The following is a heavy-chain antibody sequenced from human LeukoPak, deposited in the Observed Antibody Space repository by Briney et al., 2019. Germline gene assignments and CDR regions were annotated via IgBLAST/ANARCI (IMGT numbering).Heavy chain of an antibody. CDR3: ARSIGAAYFDN. CDR1: GFTFSSYS. CDR2: ISSGSNDI. V-gene: IGHV3-21*01. J-gene: IGHJ4*02. Sequence: GGSLRLSCAASGFTFSSYSMNWVRQAPGKGLEWVSFISSGSNDIYYADSVKGRFTISRDNAKNSLYLEMNSLRAEDTAVYYCARSIGAAYFDNWGQGTLVTVSS. D-gene: IGHD6-13*01.